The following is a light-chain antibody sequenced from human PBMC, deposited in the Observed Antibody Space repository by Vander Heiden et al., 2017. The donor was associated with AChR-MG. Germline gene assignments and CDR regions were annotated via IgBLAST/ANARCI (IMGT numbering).Light chain of an antibody. CDR1: NIGSKN. J-gene: IGLJ3*02. CDR2: DNI. CDR3: QVWDGIGDHANVV. Sequence: YILTQPPSVSVVTGQTARVTCGGDNIGSKNVHWYQQKPGRAPVLVVYDNIDRPSGIPELFFVSNSGKTATLSINMVEAGDEADYYCQVWDGIGDHANVVFGGGTKLAVL. V-gene: IGLV3-21*02.